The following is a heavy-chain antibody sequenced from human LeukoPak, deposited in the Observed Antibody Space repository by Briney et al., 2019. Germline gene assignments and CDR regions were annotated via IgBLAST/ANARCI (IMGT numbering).Heavy chain of an antibody. Sequence: PGGSLRLSCAASGFTFSSYEMNWVRQAPGKGLEWVSYISSSGSTIYYADSVKGRFTISRDNAKNSLYLQMNSLRAEDTAVYYCARPPAGSCSREDYWGQGTLVTVSS. CDR1: GFTFSSYE. V-gene: IGHV3-48*03. D-gene: IGHD1-26*01. CDR3: ARPPAGSCSREDY. CDR2: ISSSGSTI. J-gene: IGHJ4*02.